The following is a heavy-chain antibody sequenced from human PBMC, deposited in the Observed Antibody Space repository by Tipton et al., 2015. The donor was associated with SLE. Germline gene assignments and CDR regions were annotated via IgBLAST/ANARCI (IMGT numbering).Heavy chain of an antibody. CDR2: ISGSGGST. Sequence: LSLTCTVSGGSISSYYWSWIRQPAGKGLEWVSAISGSGGSTYYADSVKGRFTISRDNSKNTLYLQMNSLRAEDTAVYYCAKAGIVAAPYYFDYWGQGTLVTVSS. J-gene: IGHJ4*02. D-gene: IGHD2-2*01. V-gene: IGHV3-23*01. CDR3: AKAGIVAAPYYFDY. CDR1: GGSISSYY.